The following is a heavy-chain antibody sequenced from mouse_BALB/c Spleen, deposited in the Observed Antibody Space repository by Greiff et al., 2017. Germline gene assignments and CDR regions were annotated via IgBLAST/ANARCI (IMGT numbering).Heavy chain of an antibody. V-gene: IGHV5-12-1*01. D-gene: IGHD1-1*01. Sequence: EVQRVESGGGLVKPGGSLKLSCAASGFAFSSYDMSWVRQTPEKRLEWVAYISSGGGSTYYPDTVKGRFTISRDNAKNTLYLQMSSLKSEDTAMYYCARPFYYYGSSGFDYWGQGTTLTVSS. CDR3: ARPFYYYGSSGFDY. J-gene: IGHJ2*01. CDR1: GFAFSSYD. CDR2: ISSGGGST.